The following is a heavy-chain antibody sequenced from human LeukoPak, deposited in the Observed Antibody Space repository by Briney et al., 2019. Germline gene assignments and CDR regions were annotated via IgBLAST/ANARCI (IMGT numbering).Heavy chain of an antibody. CDR2: INTDGTVT. J-gene: IGHJ4*02. Sequence: GGSLRLSCAASGFTFSKYWMLWARQAPGKGLESVSRINTDGTVTTYADSVKGRFSVSRDNADNTMFLQMNSVRDEDTAVYYCATKQWLAPPPDSWGQGTPVTVSS. D-gene: IGHD6-19*01. CDR1: GFTFSKYW. V-gene: IGHV3-74*01. CDR3: ATKQWLAPPPDS.